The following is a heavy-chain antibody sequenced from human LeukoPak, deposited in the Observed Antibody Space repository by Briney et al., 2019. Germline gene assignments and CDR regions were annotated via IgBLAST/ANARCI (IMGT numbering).Heavy chain of an antibody. CDR2: TSWNGIRI. CDR1: GFTFTAYG. J-gene: IGHJ4*02. CDR3: AKGGATTVRGIIKD. D-gene: IGHD3-10*01. Sequence: GGSLRLSCAGSGFTFTAYGMHWARQAPGKGLEWVSGTSWNGIRIGYADSVKGRFSISRDNARKSLYLHMDRLRPEDTALYYCAKGGATTVRGIIKDWGQGTLVTVSS. V-gene: IGHV3-9*01.